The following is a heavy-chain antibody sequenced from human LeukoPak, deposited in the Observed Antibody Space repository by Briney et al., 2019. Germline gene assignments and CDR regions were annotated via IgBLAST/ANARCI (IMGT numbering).Heavy chain of an antibody. CDR3: ARHDGRYNGSYYSPLPTYLDY. CDR2: IYPGDSDT. V-gene: IGHV5-51*01. J-gene: IGHJ4*02. Sequence: GESLKISCKGSGYSFTSYWIGWVRQMPGKGLEWMGIIYPGDSDTRYSPSFQGQVTISADKSISTAYLQWSSLKASDTAMYYCARHDGRYNGSYYSPLPTYLDYWGQGTLVTVSS. D-gene: IGHD1-26*01. CDR1: GYSFTSYW.